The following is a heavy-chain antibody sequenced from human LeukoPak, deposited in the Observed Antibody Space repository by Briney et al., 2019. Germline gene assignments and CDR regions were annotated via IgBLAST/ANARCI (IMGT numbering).Heavy chain of an antibody. CDR3: ARLRSGSYPDDGVYYGMDV. V-gene: IGHV3-21*01. J-gene: IGHJ6*02. CDR1: GFTFSTYT. D-gene: IGHD1-26*01. CDR2: ISSSSSSI. Sequence: GGSLRLSCAASGFTFSTYTMNWVRQAPGKGLEWVSAISSSSSSIYDADSVKGRFTISRDNAKNSLYLQVNSLRAEDTAVYYCARLRSGSYPDDGVYYGMDVWGQGTTITVSS.